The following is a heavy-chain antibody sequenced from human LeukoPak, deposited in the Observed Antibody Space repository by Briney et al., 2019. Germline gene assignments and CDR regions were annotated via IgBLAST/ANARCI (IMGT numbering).Heavy chain of an antibody. J-gene: IGHJ4*02. Sequence: GGALRLSCAASGFTFSTYSMKWGGLAPGKGVGWVSSISPDSNYKYYVDSVKGRFTISRDNAKSSLYLQMNSLRAEDTAVYYCARSLRVAVAASYWGQGTLVTVSS. V-gene: IGHV3-21*01. CDR2: ISPDSNYK. D-gene: IGHD6-19*01. CDR1: GFTFSTYS. CDR3: ARSLRVAVAASY.